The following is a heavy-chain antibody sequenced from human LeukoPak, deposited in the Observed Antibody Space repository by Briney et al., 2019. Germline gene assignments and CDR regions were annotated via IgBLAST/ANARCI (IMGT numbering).Heavy chain of an antibody. CDR2: ISRDGGST. CDR1: GFTFSSYA. CDR3: AKVRSDSSGIDY. V-gene: IGHV3-64*04. J-gene: IGHJ4*02. D-gene: IGHD6-19*01. Sequence: GGSLRLSCSASGFTFSSYAMHWVRLAPGKGLEYVSAISRDGGSTFYADSVKGRFTISRDNSKNTLYLQMNSLRAEDTAVYYCAKVRSDSSGIDYWGQGTLVPVSS.